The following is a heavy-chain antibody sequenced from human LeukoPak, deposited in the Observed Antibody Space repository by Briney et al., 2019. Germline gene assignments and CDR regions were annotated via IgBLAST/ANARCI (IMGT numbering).Heavy chain of an antibody. D-gene: IGHD1-26*01. CDR1: GFTFSSSA. V-gene: IGHV1-58*02. J-gene: IGHJ4*02. CDR3: AAGHLGSYAENYFDY. CDR2: IVVGSGNT. Sequence: GASVKVSCKASGFTFSSSAMQWVRQARGQRLEWIGWIVVGSGNTNYAQKFQERVTIKRDMSTGTAYMELSSLRSEDTAVYFCAAGHLGSYAENYFDYWGQGTLVTVSS.